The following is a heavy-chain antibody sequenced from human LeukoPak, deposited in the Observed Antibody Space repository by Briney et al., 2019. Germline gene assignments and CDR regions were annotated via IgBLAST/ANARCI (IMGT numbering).Heavy chain of an antibody. CDR2: INSDGSNT. Sequence: SGGSLRLSCAASGFTFSSFEMNWVRQAPGKGLVWVSRINSDGSNTDYADSVKGRFTISRDNSKNRLYLQMNSLRAEDTAVYYCAKRPRGNYLDPFDYWGQGTLVTVSS. D-gene: IGHD3-10*01. CDR3: AKRPRGNYLDPFDY. CDR1: GFTFSSFE. V-gene: IGHV3-23*01. J-gene: IGHJ4*02.